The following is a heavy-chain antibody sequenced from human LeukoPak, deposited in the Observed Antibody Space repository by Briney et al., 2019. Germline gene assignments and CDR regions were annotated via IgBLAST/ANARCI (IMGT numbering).Heavy chain of an antibody. V-gene: IGHV3-15*01. J-gene: IGHJ3*02. CDR3: ATHIPWDI. CDR2: IKSKTDGGAI. Sequence: GGSLRLSCVASGFTFSNSWMIWVRQAPGKGLEWVGRIKSKTDGGAIDYAAPVKGRFSISRDDSTDTMFLQMNNLKSDDTAVYYCATHIPWDIWGPGTMVTVSS. D-gene: IGHD2-21*01. CDR1: GFTFSNSW.